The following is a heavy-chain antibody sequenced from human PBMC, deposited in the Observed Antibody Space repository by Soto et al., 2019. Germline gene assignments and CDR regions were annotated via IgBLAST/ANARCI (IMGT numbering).Heavy chain of an antibody. CDR3: TTDVGGHSYSSGWYAGDYYYGMDV. J-gene: IGHJ6*02. D-gene: IGHD6-19*01. CDR2: IKSKTDGGTT. V-gene: IGHV3-15*07. Sequence: PGGSLRLSCEASGFTFRNYKMNWVRQAPGKGLEWVGRIKSKTDGGTTDYAAPVKGRFTISRDDSKNTLYLQMNSLKTEDTAVYYCTTDVGGHSYSSGWYAGDYYYGMDVWGQGTTVTVSS. CDR1: GFTFRNYK.